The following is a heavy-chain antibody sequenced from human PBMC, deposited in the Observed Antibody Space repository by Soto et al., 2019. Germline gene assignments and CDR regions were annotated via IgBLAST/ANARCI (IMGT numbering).Heavy chain of an antibody. CDR3: AIQTKVAVAGYYYYGMDV. V-gene: IGHV5-51*01. CDR2: IYPCYSDT. Sequence: PGESLKISCKGSGYSFTSYWIFWVRHMPVKGLEFMGIIYPCYSDTRYSPSFQGQVTISAGNSGSRCYLELISLKASYGAMYYCAIQTKVAVAGYYYYGMDVWCQWTTVTVSS. CDR1: GYSFTSYW. D-gene: IGHD6-19*01. J-gene: IGHJ6*02.